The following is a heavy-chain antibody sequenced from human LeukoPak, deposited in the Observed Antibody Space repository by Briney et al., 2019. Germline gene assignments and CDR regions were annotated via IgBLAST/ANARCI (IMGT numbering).Heavy chain of an antibody. CDR2: ISGSGGST. D-gene: IGHD3-3*01. CDR1: GFTFSSYA. V-gene: IGHV3-23*01. CDR3: AKASPYYDFWSAPSGYFDY. Sequence: GGPLRLSCAASGFTFSSYAMSWVRQAPGKGLEWVSAISGSGGSTYYADSVKGRFTISRDNSKNTLYLQMNSLRAEDTAVYYCAKASPYYDFWSAPSGYFDYWGQGTLVTVSS. J-gene: IGHJ4*02.